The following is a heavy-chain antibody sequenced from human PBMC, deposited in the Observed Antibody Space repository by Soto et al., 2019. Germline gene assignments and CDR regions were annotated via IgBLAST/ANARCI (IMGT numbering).Heavy chain of an antibody. V-gene: IGHV6-1*01. CDR2: TYYGSKWYN. J-gene: IGHJ6*02. CDR1: GDSVSSNSAA. CDR3: ARRGGGYSSGWCGGYYYYGMDV. D-gene: IGHD6-19*01. Sequence: SQTLSLTCAISGDSVSSNSAAWNWIRQSPSRGLEWLGRTYYGSKWYNDYAVSVKSRITINPDTSKNQFSLQLNSVTPEDAAVYYCARRGGGYSSGWCGGYYYYGMDVWRQETTVTVSS.